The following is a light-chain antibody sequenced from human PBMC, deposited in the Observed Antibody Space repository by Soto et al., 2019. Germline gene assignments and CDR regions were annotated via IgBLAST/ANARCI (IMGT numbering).Light chain of an antibody. CDR1: QSVRTN. J-gene: IGKJ5*01. Sequence: EIVMTQSPATLSVSPGERATVSCRASQSVRTNLGWYQQQPGQAPRLLIYGATTRAAGIPARFSGSGSGTEFTLTISHLQSEDFAVYYCLQYNNWPPITFGQGTRL. CDR3: LQYNNWPPIT. V-gene: IGKV3-15*01. CDR2: GAT.